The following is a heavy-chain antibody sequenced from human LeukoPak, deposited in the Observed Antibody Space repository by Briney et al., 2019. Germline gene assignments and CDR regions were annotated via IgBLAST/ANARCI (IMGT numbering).Heavy chain of an antibody. J-gene: IGHJ4*02. CDR2: ISGDGGST. D-gene: IGHD5-24*01. CDR3: AKDDGDGYNLFDY. CDR1: GFTFDDYA. Sequence: PGGSLRLSCEASGFTFDDYAMHWVRQAPGKGLEWVSLISGDGGSTYYADSVKGRFTICRDSSKNSLYLQINSLRTEDTALYYCAKDDGDGYNLFDYWGQGALVTVSS. V-gene: IGHV3-43*02.